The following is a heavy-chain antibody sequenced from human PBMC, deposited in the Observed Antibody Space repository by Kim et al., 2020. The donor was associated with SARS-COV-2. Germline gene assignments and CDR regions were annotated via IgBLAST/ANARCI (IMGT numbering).Heavy chain of an antibody. CDR1: GFTFDDYT. D-gene: IGHD2-2*01. Sequence: GGSLRLSCAASGFTFDDYTMHWVRQAPGKGLEWVSLISWDGGSTYYADSVKGRFTISRDNSKNSLYLQMNSLRTEDTALYYCAKERERQIVPAAMLGGGHWFDPWGQGTLVTVSS. CDR2: ISWDGGST. J-gene: IGHJ5*02. V-gene: IGHV3-43*01. CDR3: AKERERQIVPAAMLGGGHWFDP.